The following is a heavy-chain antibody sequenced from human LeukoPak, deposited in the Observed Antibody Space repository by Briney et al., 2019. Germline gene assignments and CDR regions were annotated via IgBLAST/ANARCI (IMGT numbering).Heavy chain of an antibody. D-gene: IGHD3-9*01. CDR2: IYHSGST. CDR1: GGSISSSNW. Sequence: PSETLSLTCVVSGGSISSSNWWSWVRQPPGKGLEWIGEIYHSGSTNYIPSLKTRITISVDKSKNQFSLKLTSVTAADTAVYYCARDLLRYFSPNWFDPWGQGTLVTVSS. CDR3: ARDLLRYFSPNWFDP. V-gene: IGHV4-4*02. J-gene: IGHJ5*02.